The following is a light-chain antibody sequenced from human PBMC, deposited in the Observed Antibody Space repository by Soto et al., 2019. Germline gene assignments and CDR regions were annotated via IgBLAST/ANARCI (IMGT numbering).Light chain of an antibody. CDR2: DVS. CDR3: SSFTSSSTWV. V-gene: IGLV2-14*03. Sequence: QSVLTQPASVSGSPGQSITISCTGTTSDIGSYNRVSWYQQHPGKAPTLMMNDVSNRPAGVSDRFSGSKSGNTASLTSSGLQAEDEADYYCSSFTSSSTWVFGGGTKLTVL. J-gene: IGLJ3*02. CDR1: TSDIGSYNR.